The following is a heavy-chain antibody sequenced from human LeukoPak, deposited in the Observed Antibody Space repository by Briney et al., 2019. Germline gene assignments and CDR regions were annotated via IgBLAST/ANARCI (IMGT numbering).Heavy chain of an antibody. J-gene: IGHJ4*02. CDR2: FDPEDGET. V-gene: IGHV1-24*01. Sequence: ASVTVSCKVSGYTLTELSMHWVRQAPGKGLEWMGGFDPEDGETIYAQKFQGRVTMTEDTSTDTAYVELSSLRSEDTAVYYCATTSDIVATLSGGYYFDYWGQGTLVTVSS. CDR1: GYTLTELS. CDR3: ATTSDIVATLSGGYYFDY. D-gene: IGHD5-12*01.